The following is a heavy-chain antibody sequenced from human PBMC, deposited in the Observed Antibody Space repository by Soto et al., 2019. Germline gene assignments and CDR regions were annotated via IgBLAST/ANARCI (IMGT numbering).Heavy chain of an antibody. CDR2: ISWNSGKI. V-gene: IGHV3-9*01. CDR3: APDSGPIDS. CDR1: GFTFDGYA. Sequence: EVHLVESGVGLVQPGRSLRLSCATSGFTFDGYAMHWVRQAPGKGLQWVSGISWNSGKIAYADSVRGRFSISRDNARSSLYLQMNSLRPEDTALYYCAPDSGPIDSWGQGTLVTVSS. J-gene: IGHJ4*02. D-gene: IGHD6-19*01.